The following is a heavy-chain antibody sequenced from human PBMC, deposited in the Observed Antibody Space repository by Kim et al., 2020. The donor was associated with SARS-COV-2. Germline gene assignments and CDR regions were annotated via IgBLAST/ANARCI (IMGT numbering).Heavy chain of an antibody. V-gene: IGHV4-59*01. Sequence: SETLSLTCTVSGGSISSYYWSWIRQPPGKGLEWIGYIYYSGSTNYNPSLKSRVTISVDTSKNQFSLKLSSMTAADTAVYYCARAPRITMVRGVITWIDAFDIWGQGTMVTVSS. CDR1: GGSISSYY. J-gene: IGHJ3*02. D-gene: IGHD3-10*01. CDR3: ARAPRITMVRGVITWIDAFDI. CDR2: IYYSGST.